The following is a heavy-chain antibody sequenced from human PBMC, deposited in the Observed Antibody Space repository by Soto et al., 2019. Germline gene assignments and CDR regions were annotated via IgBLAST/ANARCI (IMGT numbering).Heavy chain of an antibody. CDR2: ISSSGTTT. D-gene: IGHD3-22*01. J-gene: IGHJ4*02. Sequence: VGSLRLSCAASGFTFSSSEMSWVRQAPGKGLEWISHISSSGTTTYYADSVKGRFTISRDNANHSLFLQMNSLRVADTAFYYCARWEVVTGLDYWGQGTLVTVSS. V-gene: IGHV3-48*03. CDR1: GFTFSSSE. CDR3: ARWEVVTGLDY.